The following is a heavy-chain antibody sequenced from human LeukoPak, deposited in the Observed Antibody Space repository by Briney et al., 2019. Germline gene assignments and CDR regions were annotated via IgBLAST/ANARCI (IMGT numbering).Heavy chain of an antibody. CDR1: GGSFSGYY. Sequence: TETLSLTCAVYGGSFSGYYWSWIRQPPGKGLEWIGEINHSGSTKYNPSLKSRVTISLDTSKNQFSLKLSSVTAADTAVYYCARPGIYGDNPYFDYWGQGTLVTVSS. CDR2: INHSGST. V-gene: IGHV4-34*01. CDR3: ARPGIYGDNPYFDY. J-gene: IGHJ4*02. D-gene: IGHD4-23*01.